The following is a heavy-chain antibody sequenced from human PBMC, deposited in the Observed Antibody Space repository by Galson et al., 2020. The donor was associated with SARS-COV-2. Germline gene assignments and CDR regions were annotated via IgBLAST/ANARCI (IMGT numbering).Heavy chain of an antibody. D-gene: IGHD3-10*01. Sequence: TGGSLRLSCAASGFTFSTYAMHWVRQAPGQGLEWVAVISNDGSNRYYADSVKGRFTISRDNSKNTLYVQMNSQRAEDTAVYYCARGPRFGELLSPFDYWGRGTLVTVSS. V-gene: IGHV3-30-3*01. CDR2: ISNDGSNR. CDR3: ARGPRFGELLSPFDY. CDR1: GFTFSTYA. J-gene: IGHJ4*02.